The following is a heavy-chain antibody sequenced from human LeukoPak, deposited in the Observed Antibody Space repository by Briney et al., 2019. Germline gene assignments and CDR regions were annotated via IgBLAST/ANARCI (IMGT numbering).Heavy chain of an antibody. CDR3: ARDLRASIAARPAY. CDR1: GFTFSTYE. V-gene: IGHV3-48*03. D-gene: IGHD6-6*01. J-gene: IGHJ4*02. Sequence: TGGSLRLSCAASGFTFSTYEINWVRQAPGKGLEWVSYISSSGSTIYYADSVKGRLTISRDNARKSLYLQMNSLRAEDTAVYYCARDLRASIAARPAYWGQGTLVTVSS. CDR2: ISSSGSTI.